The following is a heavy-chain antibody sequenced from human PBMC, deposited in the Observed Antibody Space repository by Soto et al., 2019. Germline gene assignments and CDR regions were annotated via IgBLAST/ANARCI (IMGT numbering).Heavy chain of an antibody. CDR3: ATGRGGRSED. D-gene: IGHD3-3*01. J-gene: IGHJ4*02. Sequence: QVQLVESGGGLVKPGGALSPSCEASGFTFSGHYLRRIRQPPGKGLEWISYFSSSGYTIRYADSVEGRFTVSRDDAKKTLYLQMNSLRAEDTAVYYCATGRGGRSEDWGQGTLVTVSS. CDR2: FSSSGYTI. CDR1: GFTFSGHY. V-gene: IGHV3-11*01.